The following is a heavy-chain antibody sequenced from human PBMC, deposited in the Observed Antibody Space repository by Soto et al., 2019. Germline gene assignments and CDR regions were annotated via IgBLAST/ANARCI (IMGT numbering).Heavy chain of an antibody. J-gene: IGHJ6*02. CDR1: GYTFTDYY. D-gene: IGHD2-8*01. CDR3: ATDRLNGGTEYYYYGMDV. CDR2: VDPEDGET. V-gene: IGHV1-69-2*01. Sequence: EVQLVQSGAEVKKPGATVKISCKVSGYTFTDYYMHWVQQAPEKGLEWMGLVDPEDGETIYAEKFQGRVTITADTSTDTAYMELSSLRSEDTAVYYCATDRLNGGTEYYYYGMDVWGQGTTVTVSS.